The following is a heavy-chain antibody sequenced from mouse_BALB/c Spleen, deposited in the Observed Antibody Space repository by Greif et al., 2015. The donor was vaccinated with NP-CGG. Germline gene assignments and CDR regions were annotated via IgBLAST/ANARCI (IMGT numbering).Heavy chain of an antibody. CDR3: ARHHYYGSSYAMDY. J-gene: IGHJ4*01. Sequence: VMLVESGPDLVAPSQSLSITCTVSGFSLTSYGVHWVRQPPGKGLEWLVVIWSDGSTTYNSALKSGLSISKDNSKSQVFLKMNSLQTDDTAMYYCARHHYYGSSYAMDYWGQGTSVTVSS. D-gene: IGHD1-1*01. V-gene: IGHV2-6-2*01. CDR1: GFSLTSYG. CDR2: IWSDGST.